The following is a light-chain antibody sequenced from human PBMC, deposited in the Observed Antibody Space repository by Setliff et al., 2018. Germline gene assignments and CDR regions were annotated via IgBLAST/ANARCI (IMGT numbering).Light chain of an antibody. CDR2: GVS. J-gene: IGLJ1*01. CDR3: TFYSGSNNFF. V-gene: IGLV2-14*03. Sequence: QSALTQPASVSGSPGQSITISCTGPSSDIGGYNYVSWYQQYPGKAPQLIIYGVSKRPSGVSDRFSGSNSGNTASLTVSGLQAEDEADYYCTFYSGSNNFFFGSGTKVTVL. CDR1: SSDIGGYNY.